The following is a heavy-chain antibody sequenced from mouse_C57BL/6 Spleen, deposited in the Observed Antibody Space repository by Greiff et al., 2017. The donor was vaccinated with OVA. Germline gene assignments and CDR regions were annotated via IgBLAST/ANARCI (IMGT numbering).Heavy chain of an antibody. V-gene: IGHV3-6*01. D-gene: IGHD1-1*01. CDR2: ISYDGSN. Sequence: ESGPGLVKPSQSLSLTCSVTGYSITSGYFWNWLRQFPGNKLEWMGYISYDGSNNYNPSLKNRISITRDTSKNQFFLKLNSVTTEDTATYYCARGEITTVVAHWGQGTTLTVSS. CDR3: ARGEITTVVAH. CDR1: GYSITSGYF. J-gene: IGHJ2*01.